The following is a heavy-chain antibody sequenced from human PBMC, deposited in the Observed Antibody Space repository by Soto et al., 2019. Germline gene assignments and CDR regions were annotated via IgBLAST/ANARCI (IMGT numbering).Heavy chain of an antibody. J-gene: IGHJ4*02. CDR2: IDWADDK. Sequence: SGPTLVNPPQTLTLTCTFSGFSLSTTGMCVSWIRQPPGKALEWLALIDWADDKYYSTSLKTRLTISKDTSKNQVVLTMTNVEPVDTATYFCSRAVGGFTYGYPDYWGQGTLVTVPQ. CDR3: SRAVGGFTYGYPDY. V-gene: IGHV2-70*01. D-gene: IGHD5-18*01. CDR1: GFSLSTTGMC.